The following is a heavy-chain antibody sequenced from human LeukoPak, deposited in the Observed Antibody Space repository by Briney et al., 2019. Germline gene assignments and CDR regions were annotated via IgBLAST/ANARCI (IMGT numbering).Heavy chain of an antibody. Sequence: PGGSLRLSCAASGFTFSSYSMNWVRQAPGKGLEWVSSISSSSSYIYYADSVKGRFTISRDNAKNSLYLQMNSLRAEDTAVYYCARDATGMFYGSGSYTFDYWGQGTLVTVSS. J-gene: IGHJ4*02. D-gene: IGHD3-10*01. CDR3: ARDATGMFYGSGSYTFDY. CDR1: GFTFSSYS. V-gene: IGHV3-21*04. CDR2: ISSSSSYI.